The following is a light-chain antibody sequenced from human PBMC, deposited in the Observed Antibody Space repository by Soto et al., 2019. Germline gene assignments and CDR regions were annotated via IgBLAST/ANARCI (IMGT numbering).Light chain of an antibody. CDR1: QSISDT. J-gene: IGKJ1*01. Sequence: EIVLTQSPGTLSLSPGERATLSCRASQSISDTLAWYQQKPGQAPRLLIHGASTRATGFPARFSGSGSGTDFTLTISSLQSEDFAVYYCQQYNNWPWTCGQGTKVDIK. V-gene: IGKV3-15*01. CDR2: GAS. CDR3: QQYNNWPWT.